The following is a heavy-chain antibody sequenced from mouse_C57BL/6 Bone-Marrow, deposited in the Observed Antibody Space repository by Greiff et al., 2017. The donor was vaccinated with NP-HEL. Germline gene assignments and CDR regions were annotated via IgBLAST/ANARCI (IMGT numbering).Heavy chain of an antibody. CDR3: ARGPAY. Sequence: VQLQQSGPELVRPGASVKISCKASGYTFPSHWMHWVRQRPGQGLEWIGEIFPGSGSTSYNETFKGKATLTVDTSSITAYMQLSSLTSEDSAVYFCARGPAYWGQGTLVTVSA. J-gene: IGHJ3*01. CDR1: GYTFPSHW. V-gene: IGHV1-56*01. CDR2: IFPGSGST.